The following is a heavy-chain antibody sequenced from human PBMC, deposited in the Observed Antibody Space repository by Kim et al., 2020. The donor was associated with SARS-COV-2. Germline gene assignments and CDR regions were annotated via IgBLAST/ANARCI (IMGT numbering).Heavy chain of an antibody. CDR2: IIPIFGTA. Sequence: SVKVSCKASGGTFSSYAISWVRQAPGQGLEWMGGIIPIFGTANYAQKFQGRVTITADESTSTAYMELSSLRSEDTAVYYCARISTAKPKQDYGFWSGFPPPHTPMDVWGQGTTVTVSS. CDR3: ARISTAKPKQDYGFWSGFPPPHTPMDV. V-gene: IGHV1-69*13. J-gene: IGHJ6*02. D-gene: IGHD3-3*01. CDR1: GGTFSSYA.